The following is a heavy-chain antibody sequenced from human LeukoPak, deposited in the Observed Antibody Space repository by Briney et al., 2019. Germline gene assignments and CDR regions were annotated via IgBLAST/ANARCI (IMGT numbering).Heavy chain of an antibody. J-gene: IGHJ4*02. CDR2: IRYDGSNK. Sequence: PGGSLRLSXAASGFTFSSYGMHWVRQAPGKGMEWVAFIRYDGSNKYYADSVKGRFTISRDNSKNTLYLQMNSLRAEDTAVYYCAKIVDTAMVPFDYWGQGTLVTVSS. CDR3: AKIVDTAMVPFDY. V-gene: IGHV3-30*02. D-gene: IGHD5-18*01. CDR1: GFTFSSYG.